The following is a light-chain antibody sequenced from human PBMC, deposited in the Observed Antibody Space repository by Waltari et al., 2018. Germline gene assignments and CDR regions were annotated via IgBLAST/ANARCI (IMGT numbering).Light chain of an antibody. CDR3: QQRSNWHLT. CDR2: DAS. J-gene: IGKJ4*01. CDR1: QSVSTF. Sequence: EIVLTQSPATLSSSPGERATLSCRASQSVSTFLAWYQHKPGQAPSLLIYDASNRATGIPARFSGSGSGTDFTLTISSLGPEDFAVYFCQQRSNWHLTFGGGTKVEIK. V-gene: IGKV3-11*01.